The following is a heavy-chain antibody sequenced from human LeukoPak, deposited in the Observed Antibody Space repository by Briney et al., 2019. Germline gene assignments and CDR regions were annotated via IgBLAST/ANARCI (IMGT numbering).Heavy chain of an antibody. CDR1: GFTFSSYW. CDR2: IKQDGSEE. V-gene: IGHV3-7*01. CDR3: AKDSGVGMATTFSILDI. D-gene: IGHD5-24*01. Sequence: GGSLRLSCAASGFTFSSYWMTWVRQAPGKGLEWVANIKQDGSEEYYVDSVKGRFTISRDSSKNTLYLQMNSLRAEDTAVYYCAKDSGVGMATTFSILDIWGQGTMVTVSS. J-gene: IGHJ3*02.